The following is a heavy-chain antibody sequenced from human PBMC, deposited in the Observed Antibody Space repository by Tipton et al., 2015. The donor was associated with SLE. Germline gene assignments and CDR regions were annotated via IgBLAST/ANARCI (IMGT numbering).Heavy chain of an antibody. CDR3: ARRGGTSTHI. D-gene: IGHD3-10*01. V-gene: IGHV5-51*01. J-gene: IGHJ3*02. Sequence: QLVQSGAEVKKPGESLKISCKTSGYTFTSNWIGWVRQMPGKGLEWMGIIFPGDSDIRYSPSFQGQVTISADKSINTAYLQWSSRRAADTGMDYCARRGGTSTHIRGHGTMVTVSS. CDR2: IFPGDSDI. CDR1: GYTFTSNW.